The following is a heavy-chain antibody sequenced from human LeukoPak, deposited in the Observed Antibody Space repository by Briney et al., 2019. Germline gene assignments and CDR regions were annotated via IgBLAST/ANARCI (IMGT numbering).Heavy chain of an antibody. D-gene: IGHD6-13*01. CDR2: IGTAGDT. Sequence: GGSLTLSCAASGFIFSSYDMHWVRQATGKGLEWVSAIGTAGDTYYPGSVKGRFTISRENAKNSLYLQMNSLRAGDTAVYYCARVSGSSWYDYWGQGTLVTVSS. V-gene: IGHV3-13*01. J-gene: IGHJ4*02. CDR3: ARVSGSSWYDY. CDR1: GFIFSSYD.